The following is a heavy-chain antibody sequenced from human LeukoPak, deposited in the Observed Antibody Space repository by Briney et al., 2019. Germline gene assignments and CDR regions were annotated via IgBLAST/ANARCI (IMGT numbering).Heavy chain of an antibody. V-gene: IGHV4-59*01. CDR1: GGSISSYY. CDR3: AREARDYCDY. D-gene: IGHD3-10*01. CDR2: IYYSGST. Sequence: SETLSLTCTVSGGSISSYYWSWIRQPPGKGLEWIGYIYYSGSTNYNPSLKSRVTISVDTSKNQFSLKLSSVTAADTAVYYCAREARDYCDYWGQGTLVTVSS. J-gene: IGHJ4*02.